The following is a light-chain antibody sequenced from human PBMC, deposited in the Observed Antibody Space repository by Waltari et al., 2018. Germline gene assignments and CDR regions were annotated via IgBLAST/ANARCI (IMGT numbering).Light chain of an antibody. J-gene: IGLJ1*01. Sequence: QAALTQPRSVSGSPGQSVTLSCAGTTSDSGGYNFVSWYQQHPGTAPKLLIYEVSKRPSGVSDRFSGSKSGNTASLTISGLQAEDEADYYCLSYAGTYSNYIFGAGTRLTVL. V-gene: IGLV2-11*01. CDR1: TSDSGGYNF. CDR3: LSYAGTYSNYI. CDR2: EVS.